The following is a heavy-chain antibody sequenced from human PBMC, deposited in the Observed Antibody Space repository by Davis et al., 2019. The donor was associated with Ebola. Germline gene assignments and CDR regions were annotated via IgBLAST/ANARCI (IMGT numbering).Heavy chain of an antibody. CDR3: AGQAMVQGVIKGYGMDV. Sequence: AASVKVSCKASGYTFTSYGISWVRQAPGQGLEWMGWISTYNGYTNYAQNLQGRVTMTTDTSTSTVYMELRSLRSDDTAVYYCAGQAMVQGVIKGYGMDVWGQGTTVTVSS. D-gene: IGHD3-10*01. CDR1: GYTFTSYG. J-gene: IGHJ6*02. V-gene: IGHV1-18*01. CDR2: ISTYNGYT.